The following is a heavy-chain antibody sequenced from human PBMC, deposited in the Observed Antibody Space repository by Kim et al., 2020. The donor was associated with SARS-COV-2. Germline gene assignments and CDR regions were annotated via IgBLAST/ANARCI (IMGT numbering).Heavy chain of an antibody. D-gene: IGHD2-15*01. CDR3: ASWGSHANDY. J-gene: IGHJ4*02. Sequence: SETLSLTCAVYGGSFSGYYWSWIRQPPGKGLEWIGEINHSGSTNYNPSLKSRVTISVDTSKNQFSLKLSSVTAADTAVYYCASWGSHANDYWGQGTLVTVSS. CDR2: INHSGST. V-gene: IGHV4-34*01. CDR1: GGSFSGYY.